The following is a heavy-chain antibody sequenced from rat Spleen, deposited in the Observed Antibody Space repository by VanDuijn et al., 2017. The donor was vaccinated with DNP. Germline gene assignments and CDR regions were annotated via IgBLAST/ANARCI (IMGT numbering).Heavy chain of an antibody. CDR1: GFTFSNYY. CDR2: LSTGGGIT. D-gene: IGHD1-1*01. Sequence: EVQLVESGGGLVQPGRSLKLSCAASGFTFSNYYMAWVRQAPTKGLELVAYLSTGGGITYYRDSVKGRFTISRDNAKSTLFLQMDSLRSEDTATYYCVSGNFDYWGQGVMVTVSS. CDR3: VSGNFDY. J-gene: IGHJ2*01. V-gene: IGHV5-27*01.